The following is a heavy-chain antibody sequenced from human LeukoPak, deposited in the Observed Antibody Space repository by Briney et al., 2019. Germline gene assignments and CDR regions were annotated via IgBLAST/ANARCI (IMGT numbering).Heavy chain of an antibody. CDR1: GFTVSSNY. CDR2: ISGSGGST. V-gene: IGHV3-23*01. CDR3: AKISSWPNYYMDV. J-gene: IGHJ6*03. Sequence: GGSLRLSCAASGFTVSSNYMSWVRQAPGKGLEWVSAISGSGGSTYYADSVKGRFTISRDNSKNTLYLQMNSLRAEDTAVYYCAKISSWPNYYMDVWGKGTTVTISS. D-gene: IGHD6-13*01.